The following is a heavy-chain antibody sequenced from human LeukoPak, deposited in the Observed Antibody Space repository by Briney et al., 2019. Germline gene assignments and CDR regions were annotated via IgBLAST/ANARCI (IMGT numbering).Heavy chain of an antibody. Sequence: SETLSLTCAVSGVSFDDYYWSWVRQTPGKGLEWIGEINHSGYTNDNPSLKSRVTLSIDTSRKQFSLNLTSVTAADTAVYYCASGTIFGVIAPYCFHSWGQGTLVTVSP. V-gene: IGHV4-34*01. J-gene: IGHJ4*02. CDR1: GVSFDDYY. CDR2: INHSGYT. D-gene: IGHD3-3*01. CDR3: ASGTIFGVIAPYCFHS.